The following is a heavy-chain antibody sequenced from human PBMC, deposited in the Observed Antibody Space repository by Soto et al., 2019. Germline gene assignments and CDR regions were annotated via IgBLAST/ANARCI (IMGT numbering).Heavy chain of an antibody. J-gene: IGHJ4*02. D-gene: IGHD1-26*01. Sequence: ASVKVSCKASGYTFTSYAMHWVRQAPGQRLEWMGWINAGNGNTKYSQKFQGRVTITRDTSASTAYMELSSLRSEDTAVYYCARGSPPQVGATNPERYWGQGTLVTVSS. V-gene: IGHV1-3*01. CDR3: ARGSPPQVGATNPERY. CDR2: INAGNGNT. CDR1: GYTFTSYA.